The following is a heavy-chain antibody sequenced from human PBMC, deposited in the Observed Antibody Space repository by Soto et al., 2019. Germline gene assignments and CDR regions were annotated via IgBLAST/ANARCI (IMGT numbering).Heavy chain of an antibody. V-gene: IGHV1-69*02. CDR2: IIPILGIA. Sequence: GASVKVSCKASGGTFSSYTISWVRQAPGQGLEWMGRIIPILGIANYAQKFQGRVTITADKSTSTAYMELSSLRSEDTAVYYCARGGEDYSNVSPYYYGMDVWGQGTTVTVSS. CDR3: ARGGEDYSNVSPYYYGMDV. J-gene: IGHJ6*02. D-gene: IGHD4-4*01. CDR1: GGTFSSYT.